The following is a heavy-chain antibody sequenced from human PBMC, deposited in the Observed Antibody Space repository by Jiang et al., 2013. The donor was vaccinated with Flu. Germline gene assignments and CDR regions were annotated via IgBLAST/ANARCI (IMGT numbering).Heavy chain of an antibody. D-gene: IGHD3-22*01. V-gene: IGHV3-64*01. Sequence: SGGGLVQPGGSLRLSCVASGFTFSSYGMHWVRQAPGKGLEYVSTISSDGDSTYYANSVKGRFTISRDNSKNTLYLQMGSLRAEDMAVYYCASGNNHYYHSNSISWGQGTLVTVSS. J-gene: IGHJ5*02. CDR2: ISSDGDST. CDR1: GFTFSSYG. CDR3: ASGNNHYYHSNSIS.